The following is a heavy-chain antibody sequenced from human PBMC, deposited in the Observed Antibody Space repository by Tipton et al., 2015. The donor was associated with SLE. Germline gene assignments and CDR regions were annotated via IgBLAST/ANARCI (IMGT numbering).Heavy chain of an antibody. CDR1: GFTFDDYA. CDR3: AKGIRCFGWFRFES. J-gene: IGHJ4*02. D-gene: IGHD3-3*01. Sequence: SLRLSCAASGFTFDDYAVHWVRQAPGKGLEWVSGISWNSDKIAYADSVKGRFTISRDNAKNSLFLQMNSLRADDTAFYYCAKGIRCFGWFRFESWGQGTLVTGSS. CDR2: ISWNSDKI. V-gene: IGHV3-9*01.